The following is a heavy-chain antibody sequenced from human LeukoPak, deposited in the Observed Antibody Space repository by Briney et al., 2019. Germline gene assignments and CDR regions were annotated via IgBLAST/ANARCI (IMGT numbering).Heavy chain of an antibody. V-gene: IGHV3-7*01. D-gene: IGHD2-15*01. J-gene: IGHJ4*02. CDR1: GFTFSSYW. CDR2: IKKDGSER. CDR3: ARRIWRAAEIDY. Sequence: GGSLRLSCAASGFTFSSYWMNWVRQAPGKGLEWVANIKKDGSERYYVDSVKGRFTISRDNAKNSLYLQMNSLRAEDTAVYYCARRIWRAAEIDYWGQGTLVTVSS.